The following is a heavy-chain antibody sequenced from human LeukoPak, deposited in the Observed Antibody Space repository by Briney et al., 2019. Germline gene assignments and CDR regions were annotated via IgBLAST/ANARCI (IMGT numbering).Heavy chain of an antibody. Sequence: ASVKVSCKASGYTFTGYYMHWVRQAPGQGLEWMGWINPNSGGTNYAQKSQGRVTMTRDTSISTAYMELSRLRSDDTAVYYCARARSKRLRLGELSLSLDYWGQGTLVTVSS. J-gene: IGHJ4*02. V-gene: IGHV1-2*02. CDR3: ARARSKRLRLGELSLSLDY. D-gene: IGHD3-16*02. CDR2: INPNSGGT. CDR1: GYTFTGYY.